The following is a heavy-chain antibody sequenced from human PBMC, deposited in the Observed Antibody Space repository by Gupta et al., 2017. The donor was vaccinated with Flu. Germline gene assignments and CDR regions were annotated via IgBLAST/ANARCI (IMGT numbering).Heavy chain of an antibody. J-gene: IGHJ3*02. Sequence: EAQLVESGGGLVQPGGSLRLSCTASGFSFSSYEMNWVRQSPGKGLEWLSFISNSGNTKYDADSVKGRFIISRDNAKNSLYLQMNSLRVEDTAVYYCARESSALKFCQGSECYEEGNDAFDIWGQGTMVAVSS. CDR3: ARESSALKFCQGSECYEEGNDAFDI. D-gene: IGHD2-15*01. V-gene: IGHV3-48*03. CDR2: ISNSGNTK. CDR1: GFSFSSYE.